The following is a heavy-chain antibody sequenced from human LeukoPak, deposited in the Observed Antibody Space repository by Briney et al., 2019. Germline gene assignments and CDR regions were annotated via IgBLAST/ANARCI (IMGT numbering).Heavy chain of an antibody. J-gene: IGHJ4*02. V-gene: IGHV1-18*01. CDR3: ARDRNFELGGNYYDSSGYPYFDY. Sequence: ASVKVSCKASGYTFTSYGISWVRQAPGQGLEWMGWISAYNGNTNYAQKLQGRVTMTTDTSTSTAYMELRSLRSDDTAVYYCARDRNFELGGNYYDSSGYPYFDYWGQGTLVTVSS. CDR2: ISAYNGNT. CDR1: GYTFTSYG. D-gene: IGHD3-22*01.